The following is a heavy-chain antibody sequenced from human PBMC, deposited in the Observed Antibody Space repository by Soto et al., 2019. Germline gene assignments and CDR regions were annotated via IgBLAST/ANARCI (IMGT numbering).Heavy chain of an antibody. V-gene: IGHV4-61*08. D-gene: IGHD5-18*01. CDR3: ARIPVDTSMIYWLDP. CDR1: GGSVSSGDYY. Sequence: QVQLQESGPGLVKPSETLSLTCTVSGGSVSSGDYYWSWIRQPPGKGLEWIGYIYYSGNTNYNPSLKSQVIISVDTSMDLFSLKLTSVTAADTAVYYCARIPVDTSMIYWLDPWGQGTLVTVSS. CDR2: IYYSGNT. J-gene: IGHJ5*02.